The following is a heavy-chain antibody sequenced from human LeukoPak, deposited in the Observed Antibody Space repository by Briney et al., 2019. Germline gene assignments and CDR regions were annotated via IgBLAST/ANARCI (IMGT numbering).Heavy chain of an antibody. CDR3: ARHAGAVAGGSYLYFDL. V-gene: IGHV4-59*08. CDR1: GGSISSYY. CDR2: IYYSGST. D-gene: IGHD6-19*01. Sequence: SETLSLTCTVSGGSISSYYWSWIRQPPGKGLEWIGYIYYSGSTNYNPSLKSRVTISVDTSKNQFSLKLSSVTAADTAVYYCARHAGAVAGGSYLYFDLWGRGTLVTVSS. J-gene: IGHJ2*01.